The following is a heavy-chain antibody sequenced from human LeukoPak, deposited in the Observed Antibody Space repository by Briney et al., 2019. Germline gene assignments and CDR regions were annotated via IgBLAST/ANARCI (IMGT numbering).Heavy chain of an antibody. J-gene: IGHJ4*02. V-gene: IGHV4-61*08. CDR1: GGSVSSGGYY. CDR2: INHSGST. CDR3: ARVSPATYSSSWYRGYYFDY. Sequence: SETLSLTCTVSGGSVSSGGYYWSWIRQPPGKGLEWIGEINHSGSTNYNPSLKSRVTISVDTSKNQFSLKLSSVTAADTAVYYCARVSPATYSSSWYRGYYFDYWGQGTLVTVSS. D-gene: IGHD6-13*01.